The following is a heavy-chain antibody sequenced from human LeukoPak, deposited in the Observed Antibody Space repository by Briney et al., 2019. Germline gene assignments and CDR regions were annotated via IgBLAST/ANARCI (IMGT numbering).Heavy chain of an antibody. J-gene: IGHJ4*02. CDR1: GYSFINYW. CDR3: VRQGLSYYYDSSGNYAAY. CDR2: IYPGDHDS. V-gene: IGHV5-51*01. D-gene: IGHD3-22*01. Sequence: GESLQISCKASGYSFINYWIGWVRQMPGKGLEWMGMIYPGDHDSRYSPSFQGQVAISVDKSISTAYLQWSSLEASDSAMYYCVRQGLSYYYDSSGNYAAYWGQGTQVTVSS.